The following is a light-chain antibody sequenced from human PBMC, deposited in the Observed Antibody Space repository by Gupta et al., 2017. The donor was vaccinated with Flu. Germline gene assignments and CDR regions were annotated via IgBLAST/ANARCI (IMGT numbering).Light chain of an antibody. CDR3: LQDKNSPYT. CDR1: ESIDRNF. Sequence: IFLAQSPGTLSLSPGERVTLSCRAGESIDRNFLVWYQQKPGQAPRVLIYGTSNRATGIPDRFSGGGSGTEFTLTINRLEPEESGFCYCLQDKNSPYTFGQGTXVEIK. J-gene: IGKJ2*01. CDR2: GTS. V-gene: IGKV3-20*01.